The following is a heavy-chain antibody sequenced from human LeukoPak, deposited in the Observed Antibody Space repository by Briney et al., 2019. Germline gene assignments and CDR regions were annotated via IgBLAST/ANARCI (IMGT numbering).Heavy chain of an antibody. J-gene: IGHJ4*02. V-gene: IGHV3-21*01. D-gene: IGHD5-24*01. CDR1: GFTFSSYS. CDR3: AKGPEMATIRS. Sequence: AGGSLRLSCAASGFTFSSYSMNWVRQAPGKGLEWVSSISTSSSYIYYADSVKGRFTISRDNARNSLYLQMNSLRAEDTAVYYCAKGPEMATIRSWGQGTLVTVSS. CDR2: ISTSSSYI.